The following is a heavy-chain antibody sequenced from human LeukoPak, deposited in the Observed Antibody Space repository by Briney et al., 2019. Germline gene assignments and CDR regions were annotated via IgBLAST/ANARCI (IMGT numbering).Heavy chain of an antibody. CDR2: INPNSGVT. V-gene: IGHV1-2*02. Sequence: ASVKVSCKASGYTFTAYYMHWVRQAPGQGLEWMGWINPNSGVTNYAQKFQGRVTMTRDTSISTAYMELSRLRSDDTAVYYCAVAESGTYAVFDYWGRGTLVTVSS. D-gene: IGHD1-26*01. CDR3: AVAESGTYAVFDY. J-gene: IGHJ4*02. CDR1: GYTFTAYY.